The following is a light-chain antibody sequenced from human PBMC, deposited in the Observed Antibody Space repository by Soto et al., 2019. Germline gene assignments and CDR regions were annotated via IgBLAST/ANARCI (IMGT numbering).Light chain of an antibody. J-gene: IGKJ4*01. CDR2: DAS. CDR1: QSILKN. CDR3: QQRSNWPPVT. V-gene: IGKV3-11*01. Sequence: EIMLTQSPGTLSLSPGERATLYCRASQSILKNLAWYQQKPGQAPRLLIYDASNRATGIPARFSGSGSGTDFTLAISSLEPEDFAVYYCQQRSNWPPVTFGGGTKVDVK.